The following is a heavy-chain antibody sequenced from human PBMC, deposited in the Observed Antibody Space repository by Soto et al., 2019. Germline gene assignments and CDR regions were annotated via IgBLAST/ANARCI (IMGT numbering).Heavy chain of an antibody. CDR2: ISSTTNYI. CDR1: GFIFTGYS. CDR3: ARESEDLTSNFDY. J-gene: IGHJ4*02. Sequence: PGGSLRLSCAASGFIFTGYSMNWVRQAPGKGLEWVSSISSTTNYIYYGDSMKGRFTISRDNAKNSLYLEMNSLRAEDTAVYYCARESEDLTSNFDYWGQGTLVIVSS. V-gene: IGHV3-21*06.